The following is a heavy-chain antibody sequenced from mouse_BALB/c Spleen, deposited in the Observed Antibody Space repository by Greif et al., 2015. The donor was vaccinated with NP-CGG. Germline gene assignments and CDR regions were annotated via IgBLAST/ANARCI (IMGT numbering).Heavy chain of an antibody. D-gene: IGHD1-2*01. CDR3: ARRTTATYFDY. V-gene: IGHV1-7*01. CDR2: INPSPGYT. J-gene: IGHJ2*01. Sequence: VQVVESGAELAKPGASVKLSCKASGYTFPSSWMHWVQQRPGQGLEWVGYINPSPGYTEYNQKFKDKATLTADKSSSTAYMQLSSLTSEDSAVYYCARRTTATYFDYWGQGTTLTVSS. CDR1: GYTFPSSW.